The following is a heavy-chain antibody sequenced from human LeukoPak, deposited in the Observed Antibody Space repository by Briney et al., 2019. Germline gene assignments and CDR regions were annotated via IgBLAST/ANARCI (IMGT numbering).Heavy chain of an antibody. CDR1: GFTFSSYW. V-gene: IGHV3-7*01. D-gene: IGHD5-18*01. CDR3: ARHLSGVTGYTYGRGIDY. J-gene: IGHJ4*02. CDR2: IKKDGRDK. Sequence: GGSLRLSCAASGFTFSSYWMSWVRQAPGKGLEWVANIKKDGRDKYSVDSVKGRFTISRDNAKTSLYLQMNSLRAEDTAVYYCARHLSGVTGYTYGRGIDYWGQGTLVTVSS.